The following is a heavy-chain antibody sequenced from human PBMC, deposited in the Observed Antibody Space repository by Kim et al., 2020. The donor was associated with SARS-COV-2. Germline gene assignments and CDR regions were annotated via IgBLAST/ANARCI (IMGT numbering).Heavy chain of an antibody. V-gene: IGHV3-21*01. J-gene: IGHJ4*02. D-gene: IGHD6-19*01. Sequence: GGSLRLSCAASGFTFSSYSMNWVRQAPGKGLEWVSSISSSSSYIYYADSVKGRFTISRDNAKNSLYLQMNSLRAEDTAVYHCARNRGSGWNYFDYWGQGTLVTVSS. CDR2: ISSSSSYI. CDR3: ARNRGSGWNYFDY. CDR1: GFTFSSYS.